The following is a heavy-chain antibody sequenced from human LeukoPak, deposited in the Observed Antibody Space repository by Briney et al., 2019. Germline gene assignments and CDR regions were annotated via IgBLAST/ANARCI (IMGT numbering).Heavy chain of an antibody. V-gene: IGHV1-2*02. CDR1: GYTFTGYY. Sequence: ASVKVSCKASGYTFTGYYMHWVRQAPGQGLEWMGWINPNSGGTNYAQKFQGRVTMTRDTSISTAYMELSRLRSDDTAVCYCARGGGNSSSSLFDYWGQGTLVTVSS. J-gene: IGHJ4*02. D-gene: IGHD6-6*01. CDR3: ARGGGNSSSSLFDY. CDR2: INPNSGGT.